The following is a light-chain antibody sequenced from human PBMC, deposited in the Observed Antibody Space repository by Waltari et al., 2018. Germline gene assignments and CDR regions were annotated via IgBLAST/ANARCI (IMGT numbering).Light chain of an antibody. Sequence: QSALTQPASVSGSPGQSITISCTGTSSDSGGYNYVPWYQQNPGKAPKLLIYDVIKRPSGVSNRFSGSKSGNTASLTISGLQAEDEADYYCSSYTSSSTWVFGGGTKLTVL. V-gene: IGLV2-14*01. CDR3: SSYTSSSTWV. CDR2: DVI. J-gene: IGLJ3*02. CDR1: SSDSGGYNY.